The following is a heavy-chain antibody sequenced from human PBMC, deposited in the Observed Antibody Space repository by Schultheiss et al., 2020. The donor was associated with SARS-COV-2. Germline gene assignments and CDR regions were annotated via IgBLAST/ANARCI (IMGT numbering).Heavy chain of an antibody. D-gene: IGHD1-26*01. CDR2: INAGNGNT. J-gene: IGHJ4*02. V-gene: IGHV1-3*01. CDR3: ARVAGGNYAYYFDY. Sequence: ASVKVSCKASGYTFTSYDINWVRQAPGQRLEWMGWINAGNGNTKYSQKVQGRVTITRDTSASTAYMELSSLRSEDTAVYYCARVAGGNYAYYFDYWGQGTLVTVSS. CDR1: GYTFTSYD.